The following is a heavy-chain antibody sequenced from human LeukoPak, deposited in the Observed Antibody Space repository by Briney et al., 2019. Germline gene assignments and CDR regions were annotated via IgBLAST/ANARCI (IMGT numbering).Heavy chain of an antibody. CDR3: AKQGRHYYDSSGYY. V-gene: IGHV3-23*01. D-gene: IGHD3-22*01. J-gene: IGHJ4*02. CDR1: GFTFSSYG. CDR2: ISGSGGST. Sequence: GGSLRLSCAASGFTFSSYGMSWVRQAPGKGLEWGSAISGSGGSTYDADSVKGRVTISRDNSKHSLYLQMNSLRAEDTAVYYCAKQGRHYYDSSGYYWGQGTLVTVSS.